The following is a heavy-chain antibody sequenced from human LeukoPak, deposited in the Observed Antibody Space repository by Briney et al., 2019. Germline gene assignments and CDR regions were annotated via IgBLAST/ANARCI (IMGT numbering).Heavy chain of an antibody. V-gene: IGHV5-51*01. J-gene: IGHJ5*02. Sequence: GESLKIYCKGSGYSFTSYWIGWVRQMPGKGLEWTGIIYPGDSDTRYSPSFQGQVTISADKSISTSYLQWSSLKASDTAMYYCARLSYDFWSGYKSMPNWFDPWGQGTLVTVSS. CDR2: IYPGDSDT. D-gene: IGHD3-3*01. CDR1: GYSFTSYW. CDR3: ARLSYDFWSGYKSMPNWFDP.